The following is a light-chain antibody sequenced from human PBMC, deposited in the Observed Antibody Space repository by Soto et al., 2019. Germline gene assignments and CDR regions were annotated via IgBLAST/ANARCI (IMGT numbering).Light chain of an antibody. CDR1: QSVSSN. CDR2: GAS. V-gene: IGKV3-15*01. Sequence: EIVMTQSPATLSVSPGERATLSCRASQSVSSNLAWYQHKPGQAPRLLICGASTRATGIPARISGSGSGTEFTLTISSLQSEDFAVYYCQQYNKWPSWTFGQGTKVEIK. J-gene: IGKJ1*01. CDR3: QQYNKWPSWT.